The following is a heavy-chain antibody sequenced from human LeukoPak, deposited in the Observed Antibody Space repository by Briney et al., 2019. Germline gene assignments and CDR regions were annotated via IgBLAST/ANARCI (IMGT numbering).Heavy chain of an antibody. CDR2: ISSNGGST. CDR3: VKSTRVTTAYYYYGMDV. V-gene: IGHV3-64D*06. D-gene: IGHD4-17*01. J-gene: IGHJ6*02. CDR1: GFTFSNYA. Sequence: AGGSLRLSCSASGFTFSNYAMHCVRQAPGKGLEYVSAISSNGGSTFYADSVKGRFTISRDNSENTLYFQMNSLRAEDTAVYYCVKSTRVTTAYYYYGMDVWGQGTTVTVPS.